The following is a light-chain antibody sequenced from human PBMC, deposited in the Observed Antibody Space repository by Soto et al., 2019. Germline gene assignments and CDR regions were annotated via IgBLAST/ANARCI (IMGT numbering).Light chain of an antibody. CDR2: DAS. CDR3: QHYGSSRT. Sequence: EIVLTQSPGTLSLSPGERATLSCRASQSVSSNYLAWYQQKPGQAPRLLIYDASSRATGIPDRFSGSGSETVFTLTISRLEPEDFAVYYCQHYGSSRTFGQGTKVEIK. J-gene: IGKJ1*01. V-gene: IGKV3-20*01. CDR1: QSVSSNY.